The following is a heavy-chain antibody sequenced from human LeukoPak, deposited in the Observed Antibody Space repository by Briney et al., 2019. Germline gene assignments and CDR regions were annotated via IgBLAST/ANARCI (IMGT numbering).Heavy chain of an antibody. D-gene: IGHD3-9*01. CDR1: GFTFSSYG. J-gene: IGHJ4*02. CDR3: AKDPYYDTLTGPLPGGCDY. Sequence: GGTLRLSCAASGFTFSSYGMSWVRQAPGKGLEWVSAISGSGGSTYYADSVKGRFTISRDNSKNTLYLQMNSLRAEDTAVYYCAKDPYYDTLTGPLPGGCDYWGQGTLVTVSS. CDR2: ISGSGGST. V-gene: IGHV3-23*01.